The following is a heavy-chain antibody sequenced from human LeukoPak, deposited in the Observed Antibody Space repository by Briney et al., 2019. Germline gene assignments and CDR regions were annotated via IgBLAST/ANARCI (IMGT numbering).Heavy chain of an antibody. Sequence: PGGSLRLSCAASGFTFSSYSMNWVRQAPGKGLEWVSYISSSSSTIYYADSVKGRFTISRDNAKNSLYLQMNSLRAEDTAVYYCARDDYYYVWGGYRFDAFDIWGQGTMVTVSS. V-gene: IGHV3-48*01. CDR2: ISSSSSTI. CDR1: GFTFSSYS. CDR3: ARDDYYYVWGGYRFDAFDI. D-gene: IGHD3-16*02. J-gene: IGHJ3*02.